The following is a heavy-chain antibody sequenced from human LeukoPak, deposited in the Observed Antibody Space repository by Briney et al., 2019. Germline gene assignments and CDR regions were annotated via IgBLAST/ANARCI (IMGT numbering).Heavy chain of an antibody. J-gene: IGHJ5*02. CDR1: GGSISSGSYY. V-gene: IGHV4-61*02. CDR2: IYTSGST. D-gene: IGHD1-26*01. Sequence: PSETLSLTCTVSGGSISSGSYYWGWLRQPAGRGLEWIGRIYTSGSTNYNPSLKSRVTISVNTSKKQFSLKLSSVTAADTAVYYCARSAENSGSYVPNWFDPWGQGTLVTVSS. CDR3: ARSAENSGSYVPNWFDP.